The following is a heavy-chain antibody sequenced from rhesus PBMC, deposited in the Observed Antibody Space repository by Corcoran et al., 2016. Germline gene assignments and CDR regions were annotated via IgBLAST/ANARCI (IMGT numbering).Heavy chain of an antibody. D-gene: IGHD4-29*01. J-gene: IGHJ5-2*02. Sequence: QVQLQESGPGLVKPSETLSLPCAVSGGSISRGSGWRWLRQPPGQGLDGFGHINGSIVSTYYNPSIKSRVTMSKDTSKNQFSLKLSSVTAADTAVYYCARTLGRSKADVWGRGVLVTVSS. CDR1: GGSISRGSG. CDR3: ARTLGRSKADV. V-gene: IGHV4S7*01. CDR2: INGSIVST.